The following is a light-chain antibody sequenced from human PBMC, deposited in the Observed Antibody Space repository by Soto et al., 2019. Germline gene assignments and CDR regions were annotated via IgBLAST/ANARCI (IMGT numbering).Light chain of an antibody. Sequence: DIQMTQSPSSLSASVGDRVTITCQASQDISNYLNWYQQKPGKAPKLLIYDASNLETGVPSRFXXSGSGTDFTFTISSLQTEDIATYYCQQYDNLPPVITFGPGTKVDIK. CDR3: QQYDNLPPVIT. CDR2: DAS. J-gene: IGKJ3*01. V-gene: IGKV1-33*01. CDR1: QDISNY.